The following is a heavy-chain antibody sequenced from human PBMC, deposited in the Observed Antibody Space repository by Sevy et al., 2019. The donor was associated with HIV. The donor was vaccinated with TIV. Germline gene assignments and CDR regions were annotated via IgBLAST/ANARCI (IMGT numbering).Heavy chain of an antibody. J-gene: IGHJ6*02. V-gene: IGHV4-39*01. CDR3: ARLHYDILTGYLDYGMDV. CDR1: GGSISSSSYY. CDR2: IYYSGST. Sequence: SETLSLTCTVSGGSISSSSYYWGWIRQPPGKGLEWIGSIYYSGSTYYNPSLKSRVTMSVDTSKNQFSLKLSSVTAADTAVYYCARLHYDILTGYLDYGMDVWGQGTTVTVSS. D-gene: IGHD3-9*01.